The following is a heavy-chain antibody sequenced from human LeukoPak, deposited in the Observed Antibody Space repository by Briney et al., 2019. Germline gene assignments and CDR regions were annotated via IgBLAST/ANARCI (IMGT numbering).Heavy chain of an antibody. Sequence: GGPLRLSCAASGFTFDDYAMHWVRQAPGKGLEWVSGISWNSGSIGYADSVKGRFTISRDNAKNSLYLQMNSLRAEDMALYYCARAVAGIYDYWGQGTLVTVSS. CDR2: ISWNSGSI. CDR3: ARAVAGIYDY. CDR1: GFTFDDYA. V-gene: IGHV3-9*03. D-gene: IGHD6-19*01. J-gene: IGHJ4*02.